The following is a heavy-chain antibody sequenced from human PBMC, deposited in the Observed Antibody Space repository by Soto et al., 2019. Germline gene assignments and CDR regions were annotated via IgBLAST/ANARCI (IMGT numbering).Heavy chain of an antibody. V-gene: IGHV3-30*18. CDR2: ISDDGSNK. J-gene: IGHJ6*02. CDR3: ANVGFSGSSAYYYYYGMDV. D-gene: IGHD1-26*01. Sequence: QVQLVESGGGVVQPGRSLRLSCAASGFTLSNYGMHRVRQSPGKGREWGAVISDDGSNKYHADSVKGRFSISRQNSKNTLYLQMNSLRAEDTAVYYCANVGFSGSSAYYYYYGMDVWGQVTTVTVSS. CDR1: GFTLSNYG.